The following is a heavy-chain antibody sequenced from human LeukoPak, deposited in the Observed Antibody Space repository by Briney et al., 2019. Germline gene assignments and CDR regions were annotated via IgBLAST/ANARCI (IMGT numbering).Heavy chain of an antibody. CDR3: ARWGYSYGTGFDY. J-gene: IGHJ4*02. CDR2: INPSGGST. CDR1: GYTFTSYY. D-gene: IGHD5-18*01. Sequence: ASVKVSCKASGYTFTSYYMHWVRQAPGQGLEWMGIINPSGGSTSYAQKFQGRVTITTDESTSTAYMELSSLRSEDTAVYYCARWGYSYGTGFDYWGQGTLVTVSS. V-gene: IGHV1-46*01.